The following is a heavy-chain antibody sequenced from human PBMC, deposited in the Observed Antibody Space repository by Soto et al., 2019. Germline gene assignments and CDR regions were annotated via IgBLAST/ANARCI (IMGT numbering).Heavy chain of an antibody. Sequence: GGSLRLSCAASGFTFSSYWMSWVRQAPGKGLEWVANIKQDGSEKYYVDSVKGRFTISRDNAKNSLYLQMNSLRAEDTAVYYCARDAGTTRVSPNFDYWGQGTLVTVSS. V-gene: IGHV3-7*01. CDR1: GFTFSSYW. CDR3: ARDAGTTRVSPNFDY. CDR2: IKQDGSEK. D-gene: IGHD1-1*01. J-gene: IGHJ4*02.